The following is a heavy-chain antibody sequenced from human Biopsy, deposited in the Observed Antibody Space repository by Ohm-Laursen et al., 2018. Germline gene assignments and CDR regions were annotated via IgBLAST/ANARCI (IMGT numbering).Heavy chain of an antibody. Sequence: ASVKVSCKGSEFSFSRYDMHWVRQAPGRGLEWMGIISPSGGGTMDTQKLQDGLTMTRNTSTSTVHMELKSLKSEDTAVYYCAIFEGYSDDNLDYEHYGMDVWGQGTTVTVSS. D-gene: IGHD1-26*01. J-gene: IGHJ6*02. CDR1: EFSFSRYD. V-gene: IGHV1-46*01. CDR2: ISPSGGGT. CDR3: AIFEGYSDDNLDYEHYGMDV.